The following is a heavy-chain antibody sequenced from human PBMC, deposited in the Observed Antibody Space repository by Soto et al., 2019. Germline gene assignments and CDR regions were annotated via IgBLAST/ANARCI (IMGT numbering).Heavy chain of an antibody. CDR2: ISYDGSNK. D-gene: IGHD6-6*01. CDR3: ASPHRRPLSIAARLPDPFDY. J-gene: IGHJ4*02. Sequence: QVQLVESGGGVVQPGRSLRLSCAASGFTFSSYAMHWVRQAPGKGLEWVAVISYDGSNKYYADSVKGRFTISRDNSKNTLYLQMNSLRAEDTAVYYCASPHRRPLSIAARLPDPFDYWGQGTLVTVSS. V-gene: IGHV3-30-3*01. CDR1: GFTFSSYA.